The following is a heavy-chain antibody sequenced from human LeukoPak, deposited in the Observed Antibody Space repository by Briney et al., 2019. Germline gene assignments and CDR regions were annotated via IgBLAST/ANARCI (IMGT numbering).Heavy chain of an antibody. V-gene: IGHV1-2*02. Sequence: ASVKVSCKASGYTFTGYYMHCVRQAPGQGLEWMGWVNPTSGGTNYAQKFQGRVTMTRDTSISTAYMALSRLRSDDTAVYYCARDGGSRNYWYYYMDVWGKGTTVTISS. D-gene: IGHD3-10*01. CDR2: VNPTSGGT. J-gene: IGHJ6*03. CDR1: GYTFTGYY. CDR3: ARDGGSRNYWYYYMDV.